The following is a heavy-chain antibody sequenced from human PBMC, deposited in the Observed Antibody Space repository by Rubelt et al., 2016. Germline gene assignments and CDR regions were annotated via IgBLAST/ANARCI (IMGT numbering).Heavy chain of an antibody. V-gene: IGHV3-7*04. CDR2: INLDGSEK. CDR3: ARVNWLADY. CDR1: GFNLNGFW. J-gene: IGHJ4*02. Sequence: EVQLVESGGGLVQPGGSLRLSCAASGFNLNGFWMSWVRQAPGKGPEWVANINLDGSEKVYGDSVKGRFTISRDNARNSLYLQMDNLRAEDTALYYCARVNWLADYWGQGTLVTVSS. D-gene: IGHD1-20*01.